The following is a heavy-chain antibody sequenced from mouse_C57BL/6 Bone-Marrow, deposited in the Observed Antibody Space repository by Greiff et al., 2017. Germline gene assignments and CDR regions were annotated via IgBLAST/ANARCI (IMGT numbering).Heavy chain of an antibody. V-gene: IGHV1-76*01. Sequence: QVQLQQSGAELVRPGASVKLSCKASGYTFTDYYINWVKQRPGQGLEWIARIYPGSGNTYYNEKFKGKATLTAEKSSSTAYMQLSSLTSEDSAVYFCARYGGYYRYYAMDYWGQGTSVTVSS. CDR2: IYPGSGNT. D-gene: IGHD2-3*01. CDR3: ARYGGYYRYYAMDY. J-gene: IGHJ4*01. CDR1: GYTFTDYY.